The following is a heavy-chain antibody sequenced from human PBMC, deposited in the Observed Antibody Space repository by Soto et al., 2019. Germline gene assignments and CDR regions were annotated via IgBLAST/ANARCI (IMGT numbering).Heavy chain of an antibody. V-gene: IGHV1-69*13. CDR3: AREGIANSYGYWPFDY. J-gene: IGHJ4*02. Sequence: GASVKVSCKASGVTFSSYAISWVRQAPGQGLEWMGGIIPIFGTANYAQKFQGRVTITADESTSTAYMELSSLRSEDTAVYYCAREGIANSYGYWPFDYWGQGTLVTVSS. CDR2: IIPIFGTA. CDR1: GVTFSSYA. D-gene: IGHD5-18*01.